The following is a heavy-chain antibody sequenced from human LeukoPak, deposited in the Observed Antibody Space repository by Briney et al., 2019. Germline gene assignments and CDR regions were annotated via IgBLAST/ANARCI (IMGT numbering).Heavy chain of an antibody. V-gene: IGHV3-30*03. D-gene: IGHD1-26*01. CDR3: AVDEPPWV. CDR2: ISRDGNNK. J-gene: IGHJ4*02. Sequence: PGRSLRLSCVASGFTLSSYGMHWVRQAPGKGLEWVAVISRDGNNKYYADSVRGRFTISRDTSKNTLYVQMNSLRAEDTAVYYCAVDEPPWVWGQGTLVTVSA. CDR1: GFTLSSYG.